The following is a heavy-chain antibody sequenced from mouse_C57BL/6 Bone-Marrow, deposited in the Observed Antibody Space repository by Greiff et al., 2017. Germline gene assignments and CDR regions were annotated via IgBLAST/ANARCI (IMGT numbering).Heavy chain of an antibody. D-gene: IGHD1-1*01. CDR1: GYTFTSYW. J-gene: IGHJ4*01. Sequence: QVQLQQPGAELVKPGASVKLSCKASGYTFTSYWMHWVKQRPGQGLEWIGLIHPNSGSTNYNEKFKSKATLTADKSSSTAYMQLSSLTSEDSAVYCCARYYGSRGYAMDYWGQGTSVTVSS. CDR3: ARYYGSRGYAMDY. CDR2: IHPNSGST. V-gene: IGHV1-64*01.